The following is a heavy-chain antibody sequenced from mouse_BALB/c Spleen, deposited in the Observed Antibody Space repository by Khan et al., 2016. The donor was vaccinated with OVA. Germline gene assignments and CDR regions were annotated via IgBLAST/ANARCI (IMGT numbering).Heavy chain of an antibody. V-gene: IGHV3-2*02. CDR2: ISSSGSI. J-gene: IGHJ4*01. CDR1: GYSITSDYA. Sequence: EVQLQESGPGLVKPSQSLSLTCTVTGYSITSDYAWNWIRQFPGNKLEWMGYISSSGSINYNPALKSRISITRDTSKNQFFLQLNSVTTEDTAPNDCARDVSRYNYAMDYWGQGTSVTVSS. CDR3: ARDVSRYNYAMDY. D-gene: IGHD1-3*01.